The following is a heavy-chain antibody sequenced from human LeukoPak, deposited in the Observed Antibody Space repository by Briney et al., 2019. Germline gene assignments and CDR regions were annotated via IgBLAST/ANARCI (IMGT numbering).Heavy chain of an antibody. CDR3: ARHVLATGGTNWFDP. CDR2: AHYSGST. V-gene: IGHV4-59*08. J-gene: IGHJ5*02. CDR1: GDSIRSSY. Sequence: SETLSLTCTVSGDSIRSSYWSWIRQPPGKGLEWIGYAHYSGSTNYNPSLKSRVTISVNTSKRQFSLKLSSVTAADTAVYYCARHVLATGGTNWFDPWGQGTLVTVSS. D-gene: IGHD1/OR15-1a*01.